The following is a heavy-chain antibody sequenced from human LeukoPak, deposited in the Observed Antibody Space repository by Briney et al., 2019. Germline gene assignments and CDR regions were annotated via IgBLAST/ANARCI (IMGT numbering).Heavy chain of an antibody. CDR1: GFTFSSYS. V-gene: IGHV3-21*01. CDR2: ISSSSSYI. D-gene: IGHD3-10*01. J-gene: IGHJ4*02. Sequence: GGSLRLSCAASGFTFSSYSMNWVHQAPGKGLEWVSSISSSSSYIYYADSVKGRFTISRDNAKNSLYLQMNSLRAEDTAVYYCAKQISEVLGFDYWGQGTLVTVSS. CDR3: AKQISEVLGFDY.